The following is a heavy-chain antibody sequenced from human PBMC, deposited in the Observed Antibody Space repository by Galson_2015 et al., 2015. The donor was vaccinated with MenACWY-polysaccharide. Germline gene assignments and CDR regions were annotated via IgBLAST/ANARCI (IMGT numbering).Heavy chain of an antibody. CDR2: ISLDGRNT. CDR1: GFTFTSYT. D-gene: IGHD1-1*01. V-gene: IGHV3-23*01. CDR3: VKAHETSGWNRGPGY. Sequence: SLRLSCAASGFTFTSYTMSWIRQAPGKGPEWVTVISLDGRNTYYAEPVKGRFTISRDNSKNTLYLQMHDLRAEDTAVYYCVKAHETSGWNRGPGYWGQGTLVTVSS. J-gene: IGHJ4*02.